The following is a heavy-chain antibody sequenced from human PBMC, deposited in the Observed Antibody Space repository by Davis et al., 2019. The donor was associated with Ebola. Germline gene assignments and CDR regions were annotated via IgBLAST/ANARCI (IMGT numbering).Heavy chain of an antibody. Sequence: HGESLKISCKGSGYSFTSYWIGWVRQMPGKGLEWMGIIYPGDSDTRYSPSFQGQVTISADKSISTAYLQWSSLKASDTAMYYCALGWNYGEDYYYYGMDVWGQGTTVTVSS. CDR1: GYSFTSYW. CDR2: IYPGDSDT. V-gene: IGHV5-51*01. CDR3: ALGWNYGEDYYYYGMDV. J-gene: IGHJ6*02. D-gene: IGHD1-7*01.